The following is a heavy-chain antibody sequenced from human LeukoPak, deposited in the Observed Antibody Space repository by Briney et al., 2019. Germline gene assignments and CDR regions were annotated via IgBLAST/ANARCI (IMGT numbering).Heavy chain of an antibody. V-gene: IGHV4-39*07. J-gene: IGHJ6*02. Sequence: SETLSLTCIVSGGSISSINHYWGWIRQPPGKGLEWIGSIYYSGNTYQNPSLKSRVTISVDTTKNQFSLKLSSVTAADTAVYYCARAAHHDYGDSDYYYGMDVWGQGTTVTVSS. CDR1: GGSISSINHY. CDR2: IYYSGNT. CDR3: ARAAHHDYGDSDYYYGMDV. D-gene: IGHD4-17*01.